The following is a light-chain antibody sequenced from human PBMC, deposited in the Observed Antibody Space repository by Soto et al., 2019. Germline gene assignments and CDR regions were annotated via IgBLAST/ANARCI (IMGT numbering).Light chain of an antibody. CDR3: QQYKSYYRT. Sequence: DIQMTQSPSTLSASVGDRITITCRASQSINTWLAWYQQKPGEDPKLLIYDGSTLERGVPSRFSGSGSGTEFTLTISRLQPDDFGTFYCQQYKSYYRTFGQGTTVEV. CDR2: DGS. CDR1: QSINTW. J-gene: IGKJ1*01. V-gene: IGKV1-5*03.